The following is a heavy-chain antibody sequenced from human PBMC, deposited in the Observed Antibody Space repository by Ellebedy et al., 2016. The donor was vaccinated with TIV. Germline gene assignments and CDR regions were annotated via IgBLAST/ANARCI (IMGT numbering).Heavy chain of an antibody. CDR1: DGSIRSYH. V-gene: IGHV4-59*01. Sequence: SETLSLXCTVSDGSIRSYHWSWIRQSPGKGLEWIGYFHYSRTTNYNPSLKSRLSILVDTSKNQFSLNLSSVTAADTGVYYCARTSTMVRGALDYWGQGTLVTVSS. CDR3: ARTSTMVRGALDY. CDR2: FHYSRTT. J-gene: IGHJ4*02. D-gene: IGHD3-10*01.